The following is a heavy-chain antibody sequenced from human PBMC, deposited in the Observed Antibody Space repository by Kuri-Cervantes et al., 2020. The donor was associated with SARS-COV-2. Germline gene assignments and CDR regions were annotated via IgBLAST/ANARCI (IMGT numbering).Heavy chain of an antibody. D-gene: IGHD3-3*01. CDR2: ISSSSYI. J-gene: IGHJ6*02. V-gene: IGHV3-21*01. CDR1: GFTFSSYS. CDR3: AVDFWSGYSLRIGGAPGYGMVV. Sequence: GGSLRLSCAASGFTFSSYSMNWVRQAPGKGLEWVSSISSSSYIYYADSVEGRFTISRDNAKNSLYLQMNSLRAEDTAVYYCAVDFWSGYSLRIGGAPGYGMVVWGQGTTVTVSS.